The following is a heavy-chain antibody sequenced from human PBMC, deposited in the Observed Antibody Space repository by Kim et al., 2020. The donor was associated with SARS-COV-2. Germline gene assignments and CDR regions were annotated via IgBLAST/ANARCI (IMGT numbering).Heavy chain of an antibody. J-gene: IGHJ4*02. D-gene: IGHD6-19*01. CDR1: GFTFSSYA. CDR2: ISGSGGST. V-gene: IGHV3-23*01. CDR3: AKDFQQWLLNIPLFDY. Sequence: GGSLRLSCAASGFTFSSYAMSWVRQAPGKGLEWVSAISGSGGSTYYADSVKGRFTISRDNSKNTLYLQMNSLRAEDTAVYYCAKDFQQWLLNIPLFDYWGQGTLVTVSS.